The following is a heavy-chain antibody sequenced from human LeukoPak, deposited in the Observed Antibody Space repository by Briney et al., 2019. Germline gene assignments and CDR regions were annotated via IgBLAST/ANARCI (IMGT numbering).Heavy chain of an antibody. CDR3: AKGSGSSCYSPCDY. CDR1: GFTFSSSW. J-gene: IGHJ4*02. CDR2: INPDESTK. V-gene: IGHV3-7*03. D-gene: IGHD2-15*01. Sequence: GGSLRLSCVASGFTFSSSWMSWVRQAPGGGLEFVANINPDESTKNYVDSVKGRFTISRDNSKDTLYLQMDSLRAEDTAVYYCAKGSGSSCYSPCDYWGQGILVTVSS.